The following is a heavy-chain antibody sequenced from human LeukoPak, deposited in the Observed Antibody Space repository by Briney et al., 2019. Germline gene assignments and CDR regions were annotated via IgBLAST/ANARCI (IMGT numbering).Heavy chain of an antibody. J-gene: IGHJ3*02. CDR3: AGRHSSSSEEDAFDI. D-gene: IGHD6-6*01. Sequence: GGSLRLSCAASGFTFSNYAMTWVRQAPGKGLEWVSSISGSGGNTYYADSVKGRFTISRDNSKNTLYLQMNSLRAEDTAVYYCAGRHSSSSEEDAFDIWGQGTMVTVSS. V-gene: IGHV3-23*01. CDR1: GFTFSNYA. CDR2: ISGSGGNT.